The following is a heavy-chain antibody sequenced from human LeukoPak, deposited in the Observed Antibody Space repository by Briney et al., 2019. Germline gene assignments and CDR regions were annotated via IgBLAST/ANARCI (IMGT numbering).Heavy chain of an antibody. D-gene: IGHD3-22*01. Sequence: GGSLRLSCTASGFTFGDYAMSWVRQAPGKGPEWVGFIRSKTYGETIEYAASVKGRFTVSRDDSKSIAYLQMNSLKTEDTAVYYCTREGSRGSYYYWGQGTLVTVSS. CDR2: IRSKTYGETI. J-gene: IGHJ4*02. V-gene: IGHV3-49*04. CDR3: TREGSRGSYYY. CDR1: GFTFGDYA.